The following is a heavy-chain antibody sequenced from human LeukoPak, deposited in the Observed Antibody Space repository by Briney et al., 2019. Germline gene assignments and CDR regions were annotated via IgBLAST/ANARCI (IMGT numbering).Heavy chain of an antibody. J-gene: IGHJ4*02. Sequence: SETLSLTCALHGGSFCGYFCSWIRQPPGKGLEWIGEVNHGGSTNYNPSLKSRVNISVDKSKNQFSLKLNSVTAADTAMYYCASFSSFGTRWYGDDYWGQGTLVTVSS. CDR1: GGSFCGYF. CDR2: VNHGGST. D-gene: IGHD3-10*01. V-gene: IGHV4-34*01. CDR3: ASFSSFGTRWYGDDY.